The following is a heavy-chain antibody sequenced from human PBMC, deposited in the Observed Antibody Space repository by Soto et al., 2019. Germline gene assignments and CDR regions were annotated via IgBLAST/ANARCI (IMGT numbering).Heavy chain of an antibody. CDR1: GFSFSGST. CDR3: TRSYENNAYSFDH. V-gene: IGHV3-73*02. CDR2: ITSKPDNYAT. J-gene: IGHJ5*02. D-gene: IGHD3-16*01. Sequence: EVQMVESGGGLVQPGGSLKLSCAASGFSFSGSTMHWVRQASGKGLEWVGHITSKPDNYATVYAASVKGRFTISRDDLKNTAFLQMNSLKSEDTAVYYCTRSYENNAYSFDHWGQGTLVTVSS.